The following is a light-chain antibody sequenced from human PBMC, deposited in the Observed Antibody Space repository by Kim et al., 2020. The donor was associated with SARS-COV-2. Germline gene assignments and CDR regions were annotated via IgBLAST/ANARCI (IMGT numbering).Light chain of an antibody. CDR2: DNN. V-gene: IGLV1-51*01. CDR3: GTWDSSLSAHVV. J-gene: IGLJ2*01. CDR1: SSNIGNNY. Sequence: KVAISCSGSSSNIGNNYVSWYQQLPGTAPKLLIYDNNKRPSGMPDRFSGSKSGTSATLGITGLQTGDEADYYCGTWDSSLSAHVVFGGGTQLTVL.